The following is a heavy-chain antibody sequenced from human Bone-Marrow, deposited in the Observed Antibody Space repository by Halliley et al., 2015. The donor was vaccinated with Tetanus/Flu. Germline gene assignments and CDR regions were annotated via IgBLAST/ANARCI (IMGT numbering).Heavy chain of an antibody. V-gene: IGHV3-48*02. CDR3: ARGPEPDGLRSCGGDCFSRYLQH. D-gene: IGHD2-21*02. Sequence: TIKYADSVKGRFTISRDNAKNSLYLQMNSLRDEDTAVYYCARGPEPDGLRSCGGDCFSRYLQHWGQGTLVTVSS. J-gene: IGHJ1*01. CDR2: TI.